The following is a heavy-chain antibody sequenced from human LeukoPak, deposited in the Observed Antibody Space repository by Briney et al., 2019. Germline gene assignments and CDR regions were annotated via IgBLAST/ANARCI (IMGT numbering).Heavy chain of an antibody. D-gene: IGHD6-19*01. CDR3: AKDGELYSSGWYLNY. CDR2: IPYDGSNK. CDR1: GFTFSSYG. J-gene: IGHJ4*02. Sequence: GRSLRLSCASSGFTFSSYGMHWVRQAPGEGLEWVAFIPYDGSNKYYADSLKGRFSISRDNSKNTLYVQMNSLRAEDTAVYYCAKDGELYSSGWYLNYWGQGTLVTVSS. V-gene: IGHV3-30*02.